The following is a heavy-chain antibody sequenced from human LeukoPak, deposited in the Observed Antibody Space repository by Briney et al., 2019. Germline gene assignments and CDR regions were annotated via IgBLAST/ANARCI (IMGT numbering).Heavy chain of an antibody. CDR1: GYTLTELS. Sequence: ASVKVSCKVSGYTLTELSMHWVRQAPGKGLEGMGGFDPEEGETIYAQKFQGRVTMTEDTSTDTAYMELSSLRSEDTAVYYCARGGSGSYQDNYYYYYGMDVWGQGTTVTVSS. D-gene: IGHD1-26*01. CDR2: FDPEEGET. CDR3: ARGGSGSYQDNYYYYYGMDV. J-gene: IGHJ6*02. V-gene: IGHV1-24*01.